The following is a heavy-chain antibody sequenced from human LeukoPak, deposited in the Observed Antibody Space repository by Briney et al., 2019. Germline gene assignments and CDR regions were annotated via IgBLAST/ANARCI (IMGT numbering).Heavy chain of an antibody. CDR2: VIPIFGRA. CDR1: GGTFSSYA. CDR3: ARGDAGYSYGTFDY. V-gene: IGHV1-69*05. Sequence: ASVKVSCMASGGTFSSYAISWVRQAPGQGLEWVGGVIPIFGRANYAQKFQGRVTITTDESTSTADKELSSLRSEDTAVYYCARGDAGYSYGTFDYWGQGTLVTVS. J-gene: IGHJ4*02. D-gene: IGHD5-18*01.